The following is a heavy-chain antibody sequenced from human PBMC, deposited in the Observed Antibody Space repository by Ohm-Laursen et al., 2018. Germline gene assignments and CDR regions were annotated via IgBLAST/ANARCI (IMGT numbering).Heavy chain of an antibody. CDR2: ISSSSSTI. Sequence: SLRLSCAASGFTFSSYSMNWVRQAPGKGLECVSYISSSSSTIYYADSVKGRFTISRDNAKNSLYLQMNNLRGEDTAIYYCARGAPFYGGFDYWGQGTLVTVSS. D-gene: IGHD2/OR15-2a*01. J-gene: IGHJ4*02. CDR3: ARGAPFYGGFDY. CDR1: GFTFSSYS. V-gene: IGHV3-48*01.